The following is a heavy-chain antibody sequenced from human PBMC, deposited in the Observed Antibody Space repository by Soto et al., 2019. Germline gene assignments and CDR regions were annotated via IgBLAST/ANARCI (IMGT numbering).Heavy chain of an antibody. CDR1: GFTFNVYG. CDR2: LIPIYDEP. J-gene: IGHJ6*02. CDR3: ARVRDPHLDHYGLDV. V-gene: IGHV1-69*06. Sequence: QVQLVQSGAEVKNPGSSVRVSCKTSGFTFNVYGIHWVRQAPGQGLEWMGGLIPIYDEPNYAQKFQGRVTMTADKSTATVYLELNSLRSEDTAVYFGARVRDPHLDHYGLDVWGQGTTVTVS.